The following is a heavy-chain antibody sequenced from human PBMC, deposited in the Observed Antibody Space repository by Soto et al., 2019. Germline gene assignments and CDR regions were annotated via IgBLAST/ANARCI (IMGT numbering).Heavy chain of an antibody. CDR1: GGSVSSGSYY. V-gene: IGHV4-61*01. Sequence: LSLTCTVSGGSVSSGSYYWSWIRRPPGKGLEWIGYIYYSGSTNYNPSIKSRVTISVDTSKNQFSLKLSSVTAADTAVYYCARAGRTIRRYYYDSSGYPFDYWGQGTLVTGS. J-gene: IGHJ4*02. CDR3: ARAGRTIRRYYYDSSGYPFDY. CDR2: IYYSGST. D-gene: IGHD3-22*01.